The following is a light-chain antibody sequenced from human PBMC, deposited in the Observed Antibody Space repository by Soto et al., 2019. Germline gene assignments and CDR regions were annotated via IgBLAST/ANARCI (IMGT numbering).Light chain of an antibody. J-gene: IGKJ2*03. CDR1: RSISIY. Sequence: DIQMTQSPSSLSASVGHRVSITCQSSRSISIYLNWYQQRPGKAPNLLIHGASGLQSGVPSRFSGSGSGTDFTLTISSLQPEDFATYYCQQSYGTLYSFGQGPKVDIK. CDR2: GAS. CDR3: QQSYGTLYS. V-gene: IGKV1-39*01.